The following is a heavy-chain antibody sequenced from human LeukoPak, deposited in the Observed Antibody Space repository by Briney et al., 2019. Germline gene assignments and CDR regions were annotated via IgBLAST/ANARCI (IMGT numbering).Heavy chain of an antibody. V-gene: IGHV4-59*08. CDR2: IYHSGNT. Sequence: SEPLSLTCTVSGGSISSYHWSWIRQPPGKGLEGIGYIYHSGNTNYNPSLKSRVTMSIDTSKNQFSLTLSYVTAADTAVYYCARTVFLAGWHFDFWGQGTLVTVSS. D-gene: IGHD3-9*01. CDR3: ARTVFLAGWHFDF. J-gene: IGHJ4*02. CDR1: GGSISSYH.